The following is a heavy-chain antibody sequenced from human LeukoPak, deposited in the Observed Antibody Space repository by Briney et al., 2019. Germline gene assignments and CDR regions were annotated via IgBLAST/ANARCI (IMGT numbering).Heavy chain of an antibody. CDR1: GYSISSGYY. J-gene: IGHJ4*02. V-gene: IGHV4-38-2*02. D-gene: IGHD2-15*01. CDR3: AREPIVVVAAPNFDY. Sequence: SETLSLTCTVSGYSISSGYYWGWIRQPPGKGLEWIGSIYHSGSTYYNPSLKSRVTISVDTSKNQFSLKLSSVTAADTAVYYCAREPIVVVAAPNFDYWGQGTLVTVSS. CDR2: IYHSGST.